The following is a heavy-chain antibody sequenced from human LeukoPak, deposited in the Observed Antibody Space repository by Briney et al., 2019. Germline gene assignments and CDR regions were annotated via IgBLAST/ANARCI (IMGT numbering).Heavy chain of an antibody. J-gene: IGHJ3*02. CDR2: IYSGGST. D-gene: IGHD2-2*01. CDR3: AKDMLPAAHPRGAFDI. CDR1: GFTVSSNY. V-gene: IGHV3-53*01. Sequence: PGGSLRLSCAASGFTVSSNYMSWVRQAPGKGLEWVSVIYSGGSTYYADSVKGRFTISRDNSKNTLYLQMNSLRAEDTAVYYCAKDMLPAAHPRGAFDIWGQGTMVTVSS.